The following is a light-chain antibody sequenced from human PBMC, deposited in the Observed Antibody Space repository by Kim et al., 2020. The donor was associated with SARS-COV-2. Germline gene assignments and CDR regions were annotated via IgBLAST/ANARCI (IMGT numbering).Light chain of an antibody. CDR1: QNIGTW. Sequence: LSASVGDRVTITCRASQNIGTWLAWYQQRPGKAPKLLIHKASNLQSGVPSRFRASGSGTEFTLTISSLQPDDFATYHCQQYDTYYTFGQGTKLEI. J-gene: IGKJ2*01. CDR2: KAS. V-gene: IGKV1-5*03. CDR3: QQYDTYYT.